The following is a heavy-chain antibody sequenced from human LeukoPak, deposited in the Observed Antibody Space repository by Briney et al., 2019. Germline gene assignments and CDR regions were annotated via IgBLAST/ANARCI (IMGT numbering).Heavy chain of an antibody. Sequence: SETLSLTCTVSGYSIRSGYYWGWIRQSPGNGLQWIGNIFNSGSTYYNPSLKSRVTISVGTSKNQFSLRVSSVTAADTAVYYCARDRAGDMTYFDYWGQGTLVTVSS. CDR1: GYSIRSGYY. D-gene: IGHD7-27*01. J-gene: IGHJ4*02. CDR2: IFNSGST. CDR3: ARDRAGDMTYFDY. V-gene: IGHV4-38-2*02.